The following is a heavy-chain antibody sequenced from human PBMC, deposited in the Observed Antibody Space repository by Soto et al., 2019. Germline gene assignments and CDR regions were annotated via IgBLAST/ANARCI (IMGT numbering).Heavy chain of an antibody. V-gene: IGHV3-23*01. CDR2: IRGSGDST. CDR1: GFTFSDYA. Sequence: EVQLLESGGGLVQPGGSLRLSCAGSGFTFSDYAMSWVRRAPGKGLEWVSVIRGSGDSTNYGDSVKGRVTISRDNAKNTLYLQMNSLRAEDTAVYYCARRLYCSSSSCYAVDYWGQGTLVTVSS. CDR3: ARRLYCSSSSCYAVDY. J-gene: IGHJ4*02. D-gene: IGHD2-2*01.